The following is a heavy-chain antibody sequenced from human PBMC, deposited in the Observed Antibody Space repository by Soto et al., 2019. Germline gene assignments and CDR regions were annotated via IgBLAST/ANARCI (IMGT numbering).Heavy chain of an antibody. CDR1: GYTFTSYG. Sequence: ASVKVSCKASGYTFTSYGISWVRQAPGQGLEWMGWISAYNGNTNYAQKLQGRVTMTTDTSTSTAYMELRSLRSDDTAVYYCARDRRAGAEYYYYYGMDVWGQGTTVTSP. J-gene: IGHJ6*02. CDR2: ISAYNGNT. CDR3: ARDRRAGAEYYYYYGMDV. V-gene: IGHV1-18*01. D-gene: IGHD6-13*01.